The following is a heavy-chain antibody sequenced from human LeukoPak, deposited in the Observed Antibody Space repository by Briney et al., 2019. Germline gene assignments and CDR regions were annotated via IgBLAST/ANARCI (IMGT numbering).Heavy chain of an antibody. CDR1: GGSISSSSYY. Sequence: SETLSLTCTVSGGSISSSSYYWGWIRQPPGKGLEWIGSIYYSGSTYYNPSLKSRVTISVDTSKNQFSLKLSSVTAADTAVYYCARQLRTTGTTGYFDYRGQGTLVTVSS. CDR3: ARQLRTTGTTGYFDY. CDR2: IYYSGST. J-gene: IGHJ4*02. D-gene: IGHD1-1*01. V-gene: IGHV4-39*01.